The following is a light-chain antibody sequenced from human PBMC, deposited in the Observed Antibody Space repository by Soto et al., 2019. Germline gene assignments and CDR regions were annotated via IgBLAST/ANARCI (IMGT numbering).Light chain of an antibody. CDR1: QSVSGY. CDR3: QQYNNWPRGT. V-gene: IGKV3-15*01. J-gene: IGKJ1*01. CDR2: GAS. Sequence: EIVLTQSPATLSLSPGERATLSCRASQSVSGYLAWYQQKPGQAPRLLIYGASTRATGIPARFSGSGSGTEFTLTISSLQSEDFAVYYCQQYNNWPRGTFGQGTKVDIK.